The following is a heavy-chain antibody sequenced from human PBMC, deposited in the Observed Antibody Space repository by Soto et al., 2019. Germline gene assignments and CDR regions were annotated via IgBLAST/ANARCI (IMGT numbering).Heavy chain of an antibody. CDR1: GFSLSTSGVG. D-gene: IGHD5-18*01. CDR2: IYWDDDK. Sequence: QITLKESGPTLVKPTQTLTLTCTFSGFSLSTSGVGVGWIRQPPGKALEWLALIYWDDDKRYRPSLKSRLTNTKDTSKNPVVLTMTNMDPVDTATYYCAHSRTDTTLATDWFDPWGQGTLVTVSS. V-gene: IGHV2-5*02. CDR3: AHSRTDTTLATDWFDP. J-gene: IGHJ5*02.